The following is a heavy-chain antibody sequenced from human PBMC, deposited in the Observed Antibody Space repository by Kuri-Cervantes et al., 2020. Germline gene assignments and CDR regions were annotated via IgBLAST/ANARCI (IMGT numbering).Heavy chain of an antibody. Sequence: GSLRLSCTVSGGSISSYYWSWIRQPPGKGLEWIGYIYYSGSTNYNPSLKSRVTISVDTSKNQFSLKLSSVTAADTAVYYCARESNKISSGWYGGGFDYWGQGTLVTVSS. CDR3: ARESNKISSGWYGGGFDY. V-gene: IGHV4-59*01. J-gene: IGHJ4*02. CDR1: GGSISSYY. CDR2: IYYSGST. D-gene: IGHD6-19*01.